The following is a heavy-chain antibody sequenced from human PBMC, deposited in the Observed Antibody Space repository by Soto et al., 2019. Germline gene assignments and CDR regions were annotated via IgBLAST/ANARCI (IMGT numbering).Heavy chain of an antibody. V-gene: IGHV3-30-3*01. J-gene: IGHJ4*02. CDR2: ISYDGSNK. Sequence: QVQLVESGGGVVQPGRSLRLSCAASGFTFSSYAMHWVRQAPGKGLEWVAVISYDGSNKYYADSVKGRFTISRDNSKNTLYLQMNSLRAEDTAVYYCARDTRSSGWTHFDYWGQGTLVTVSS. CDR3: ARDTRSSGWTHFDY. D-gene: IGHD6-19*01. CDR1: GFTFSSYA.